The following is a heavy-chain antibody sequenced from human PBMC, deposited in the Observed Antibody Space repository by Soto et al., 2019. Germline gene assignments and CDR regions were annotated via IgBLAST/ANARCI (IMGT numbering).Heavy chain of an antibody. CDR1: GYTFATYA. D-gene: IGHD5-12*01. Sequence: ASVKVSCKASGYTFATYAIHWVRQAPGQRLEWMGWINAGNGDTGHSQKFQGRITITSDTSASTAYMELSSLRSKDTAVYYCARSLSSGYSGPAWFDPWGQGSLVTVSS. J-gene: IGHJ5*02. CDR2: INAGNGDT. CDR3: ARSLSSGYSGPAWFDP. V-gene: IGHV1-3*01.